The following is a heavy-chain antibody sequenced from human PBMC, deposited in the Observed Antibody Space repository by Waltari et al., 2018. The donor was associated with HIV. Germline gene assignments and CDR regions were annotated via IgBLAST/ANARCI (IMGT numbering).Heavy chain of an antibody. J-gene: IGHJ6*02. V-gene: IGHV4-59*01. D-gene: IGHD3-10*01. CDR2: IYYSGST. CDR1: GGSISSYY. Sequence: QVQLQESGPGLVKPSETLSLTCTVSGGSISSYYWSWIRPPPGRGLEWIGYIYYSGSTNYNPSLKSRITISVDTSKNQFSLKLSSVTAADTAVYYCARDRADYYGSGSYYNAGGMDVWGQGTTVTVSS. CDR3: ARDRADYYGSGSYYNAGGMDV.